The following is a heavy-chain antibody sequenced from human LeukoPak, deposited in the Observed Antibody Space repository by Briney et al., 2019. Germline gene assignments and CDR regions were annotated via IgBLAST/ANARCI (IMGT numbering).Heavy chain of an antibody. CDR2: ISHDGTVQ. D-gene: IGHD1-26*01. V-gene: IGHV3-30-3*01. J-gene: IGHJ4*02. CDR3: ARDPLVGRPDYFDY. CDR1: GFTFSAYA. Sequence: GGSLRLSCAASGFTFSAYAMPWVRQAPGKGLEWVAVISHDGTVQYYSDSVKGRFTISRHTSENTLYLQMNSLRTEDSAVYYCARDPLVGRPDYFDYWGQGTLVTVSS.